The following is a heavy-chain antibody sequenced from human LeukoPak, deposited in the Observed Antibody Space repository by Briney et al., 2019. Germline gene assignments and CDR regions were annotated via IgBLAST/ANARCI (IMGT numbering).Heavy chain of an antibody. CDR2: TSHSGST. V-gene: IGHV4-34*01. D-gene: IGHD2-15*01. CDR1: GGSFSGYY. CDR3: ARVERLGYEDY. J-gene: IGHJ4*02. Sequence: SETLPLTCAVYGGSFSGYYWSWIRQPPGKGLEWIGETSHSGSTNYNPSLESRVTVSGGTSKNQFSLRLSSVTAADTAVYYCARVERLGYEDYWGQGTLVTVSS.